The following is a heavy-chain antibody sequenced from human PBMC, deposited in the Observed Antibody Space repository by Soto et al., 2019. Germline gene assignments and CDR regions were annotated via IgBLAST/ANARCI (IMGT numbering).Heavy chain of an antibody. CDR1: GFIFSNAW. V-gene: IGHV3-15*07. Sequence: PGGSLRLSCAGSGFIFSNAWINWVRQAPGRGLEWVGHIKSKTDGGTTDYAAPVKGRYTISRDDSKNTVFLQMNSLKSEDTAMYYCTTDHPYNYDSSCYDHWGQGTLVTV. CDR3: TTDHPYNYDSSCYDH. J-gene: IGHJ4*02. CDR2: IKSKTDGGTT. D-gene: IGHD3-22*01.